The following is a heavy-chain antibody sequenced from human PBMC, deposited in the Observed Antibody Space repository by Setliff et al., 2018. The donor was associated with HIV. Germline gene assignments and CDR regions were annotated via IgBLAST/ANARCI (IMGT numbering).Heavy chain of an antibody. CDR3: ARDRSSGRGYYYYYYMDV. D-gene: IGHD6-19*01. CDR2: IYYSGRT. Sequence: SETLSLTCTVSGGSISSSSYYWGWIRQPPGKGLEWIGSIYYSGRTYYNPSLKSRVTTSVEKSKNQFSLKLSSVTAADTAVYYCARDRSSGRGYYYYYYMDVWGKGTTVTVSS. CDR1: GGSISSSSYY. V-gene: IGHV4-39*07. J-gene: IGHJ6*03.